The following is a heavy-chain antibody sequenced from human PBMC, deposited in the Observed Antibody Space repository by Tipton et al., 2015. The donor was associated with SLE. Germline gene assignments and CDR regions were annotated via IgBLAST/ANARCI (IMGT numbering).Heavy chain of an antibody. V-gene: IGHV4-31*03. CDR2: INHSGST. CDR3: ARCYSNYEYFQH. Sequence: TLSLTCTVSGGSISSSDYYWTWIRQHPGKGLEWIGEINHSGSTNYNPSLKSRVTISVDTSKNQFSLKLSSVTAADTAVYYCARCYSNYEYFQHWGQGTLVTVSS. J-gene: IGHJ1*01. CDR1: GGSISSSDYY. D-gene: IGHD4-11*01.